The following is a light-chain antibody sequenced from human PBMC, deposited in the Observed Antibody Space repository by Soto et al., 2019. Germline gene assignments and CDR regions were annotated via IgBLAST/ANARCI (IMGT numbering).Light chain of an antibody. V-gene: IGKV1-9*01. CDR2: AAS. CDR1: QGLSSD. J-gene: IGKJ5*01. CDR3: QQLNSYPIT. Sequence: DIQLTQSRSFLSASVGDRVTITCRTSQGLSSDLAWYQQKPGKAPKLLIYAASTLQSGVPSRFSGSVSGTEFTLTISSLQPEVFATYYCQQLNSYPITFGQGTRLEIK.